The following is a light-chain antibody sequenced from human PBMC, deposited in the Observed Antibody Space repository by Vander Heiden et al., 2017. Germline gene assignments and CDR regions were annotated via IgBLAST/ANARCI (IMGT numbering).Light chain of an antibody. J-gene: IGKJ4*01. V-gene: IGKV1-33*01. CDR3: QQYEKLPLT. Sequence: DIQMTQSPSFLPASVGSIVTLTCQASQSITNYLNWYLQQPGKGPKLKSYDASNFETGDPSRFSGGGSGSDFTLTISSLQPEDIGTYFYQQYEKLPLTFGGGTKVEIK. CDR1: QSITNY. CDR2: DAS.